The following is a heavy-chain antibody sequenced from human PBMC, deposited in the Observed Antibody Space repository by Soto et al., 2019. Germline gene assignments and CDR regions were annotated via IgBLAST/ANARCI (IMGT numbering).Heavy chain of an antibody. D-gene: IGHD2-8*01. CDR2: ISGSADST. CDR3: AKTXGAMIYAISVYGMDV. V-gene: IGHV3-23*01. J-gene: IGHJ6*02. CDR1: GFSFSSFA. Sequence: EVQLLESGGGFIHPGGSLRLSCAASGFSFSSFAMNWVRQAPGKGLEWVSIISGSADSTFYADSVKGRFTISRDNSKSTLYLQINSXXAEDTXVYYCAKTXGAMIYAISVYGMDVWGQGTTVTVSS.